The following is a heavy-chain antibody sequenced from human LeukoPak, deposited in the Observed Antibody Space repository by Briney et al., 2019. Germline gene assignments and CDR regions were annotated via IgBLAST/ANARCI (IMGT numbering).Heavy chain of an antibody. CDR3: ARRGESTSYGDYRFDY. J-gene: IGHJ4*02. CDR2: ISGSSGLT. CDR1: GFTFSNYA. D-gene: IGHD4-17*01. Sequence: GGSLRLSCAASGFTFSNYAMSWVSQAPGRGLEWVSAISGSSGLTYYADSVKGRFTISRDNSKNTLFLQMNSLRAEDTAVYYCARRGESTSYGDYRFDYWGQGTLVTVSS. V-gene: IGHV3-23*01.